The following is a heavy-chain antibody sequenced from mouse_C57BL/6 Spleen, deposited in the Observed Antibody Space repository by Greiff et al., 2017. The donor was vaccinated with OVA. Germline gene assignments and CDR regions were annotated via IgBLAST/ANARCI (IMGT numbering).Heavy chain of an antibody. V-gene: IGHV1-81*01. CDR1: GYTFTSYG. Sequence: VKLMESGAELARPGASVKLSCKASGYTFTSYGISWVKQRTGQGLEWIGEIYPRSGNTYYNEKFKGKATLTADKSSSTAYMELRSLTSEDSAVYFCARWSNYGNAMDYWGQGTSVTVSS. J-gene: IGHJ4*01. CDR2: IYPRSGNT. CDR3: ARWSNYGNAMDY. D-gene: IGHD2-5*01.